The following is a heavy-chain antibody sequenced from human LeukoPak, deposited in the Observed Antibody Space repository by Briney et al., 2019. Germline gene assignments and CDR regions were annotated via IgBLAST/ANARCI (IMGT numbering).Heavy chain of an antibody. J-gene: IGHJ4*02. Sequence: SETLSLTCTVSGYSISTGYYWGWIRQPPGKGLEWIGSMYHSGSTYYNPSLKSRVTMSADTSKNQFSLKLSSVTAADTAVYYCARRDIVVAGEGFDYWGQGTLVTVSS. D-gene: IGHD2-15*01. CDR2: MYHSGST. CDR1: GYSISTGYY. CDR3: ARRDIVVAGEGFDY. V-gene: IGHV4-38-2*02.